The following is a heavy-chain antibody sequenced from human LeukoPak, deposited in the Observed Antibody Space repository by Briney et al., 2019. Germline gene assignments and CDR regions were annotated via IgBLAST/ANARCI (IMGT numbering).Heavy chain of an antibody. Sequence: SQTLSLTCTVSGGSISSGGYYWSWIRQHPGKGLEWIGYIYYSGSTYYNPSLKSRVTISVDTSKNQFSLKLSSVTAADTAVYYCASLDRDREGILTGPPFENYYYGMDVWGQGTTVTVSS. CDR3: ASLDRDREGILTGPPFENYYYGMDV. D-gene: IGHD3-9*01. CDR2: IYYSGST. CDR1: GGSISSGGYY. V-gene: IGHV4-31*03. J-gene: IGHJ6*02.